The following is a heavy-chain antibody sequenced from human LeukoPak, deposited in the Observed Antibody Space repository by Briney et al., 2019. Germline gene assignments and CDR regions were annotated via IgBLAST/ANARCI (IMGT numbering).Heavy chain of an antibody. Sequence: GGSLRLSCAASGFTFNSYSMNWVRQAPGKGLEWVSYISSSSSTIYYADSVKGRFTISRDNAKNSLYLQMNSLRAEDTAVYYCARAEEIRTRTGTPGPHYYYGMDVWGQGTTVTVSS. CDR3: ARAEEIRTRTGTPGPHYYYGMDV. V-gene: IGHV3-48*01. D-gene: IGHD1-1*01. J-gene: IGHJ6*02. CDR1: GFTFNSYS. CDR2: ISSSSSTI.